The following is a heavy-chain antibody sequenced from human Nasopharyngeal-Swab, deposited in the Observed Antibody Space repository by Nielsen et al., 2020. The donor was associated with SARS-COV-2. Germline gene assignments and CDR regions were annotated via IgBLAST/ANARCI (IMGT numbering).Heavy chain of an antibody. CDR3: AKVQWLVLDAFDI. J-gene: IGHJ3*02. Sequence: GESLKISCAASGFTFSSYAMSWVRQAPGKGLEWVSAISGSGGSTYYADSVKGRFTISRDNSKNTLYLQMNSLRAEDTAVYYCAKVQWLVLDAFDIWGQGTMVTVSS. V-gene: IGHV3-23*01. CDR2: ISGSGGST. CDR1: GFTFSSYA. D-gene: IGHD6-19*01.